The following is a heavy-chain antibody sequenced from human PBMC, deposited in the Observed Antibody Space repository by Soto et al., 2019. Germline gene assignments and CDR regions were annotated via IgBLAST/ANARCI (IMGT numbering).Heavy chain of an antibody. CDR3: ARHKDCSGGSCNAVGYYYGLDV. D-gene: IGHD2-15*01. CDR1: GDSIISISPN. J-gene: IGHJ6*02. V-gene: IGHV4-39*01. CDR2: IYHSGTT. Sequence: SEKLALTFTVSGDSIISISPNWCWIRKPPGEGLEWIGSIYHSGTTYYNPPLKSRVTISVDTSKSQFSLRLSSVTAADTAVYYCARHKDCSGGSCNAVGYYYGLDVWGQGTTVS.